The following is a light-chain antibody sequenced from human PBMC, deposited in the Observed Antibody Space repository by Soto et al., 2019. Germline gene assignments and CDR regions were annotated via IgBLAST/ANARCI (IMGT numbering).Light chain of an antibody. CDR3: QQYGSSGT. CDR1: QSVSSN. Sequence: VMTQSPSALSVSPPGRATLSCRASQSVSSNFAWYQQKPGQAPRLLIYGASNRATGIPDRFSGSGSGTDFTLTISRLEPEDFAVYYCQQYGSSGTFGQGTKVDIK. V-gene: IGKV3-20*01. CDR2: GAS. J-gene: IGKJ1*01.